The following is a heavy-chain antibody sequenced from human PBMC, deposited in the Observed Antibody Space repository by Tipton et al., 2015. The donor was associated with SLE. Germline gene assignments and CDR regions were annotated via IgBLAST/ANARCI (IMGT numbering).Heavy chain of an antibody. V-gene: IGHV3-23*01. CDR1: GFTFSSYA. CDR3: AKFEKTTDFYLDS. J-gene: IGHJ4*02. Sequence: GSLRLSSATSGFTFSSYALSWVRRAPGKGLEWVSAISGGGGSTYYADFVKGRFSISIDKSKKTLFLQMNSLRVDDTATYYCAKFEKTTDFYLDSWGQGTLVSVSS. CDR2: ISGGGGST. D-gene: IGHD1/OR15-1a*01.